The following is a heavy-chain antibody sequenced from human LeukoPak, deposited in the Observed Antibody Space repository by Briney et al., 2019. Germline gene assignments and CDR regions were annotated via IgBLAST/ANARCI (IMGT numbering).Heavy chain of an antibody. D-gene: IGHD1-26*01. Sequence: SVKVSCKASGGTFSSYAISWVRQAPGQGLEWMGGIIPIFGTANYAQKFQGRVTITTDVPTSTAYMELSSLRSEDTAVYYCASSSGSYYGAYYYYYMDVRGKGTTVTVSS. CDR1: GGTFSSYA. J-gene: IGHJ6*03. V-gene: IGHV1-69*05. CDR3: ASSSGSYYGAYYYYYMDV. CDR2: IIPIFGTA.